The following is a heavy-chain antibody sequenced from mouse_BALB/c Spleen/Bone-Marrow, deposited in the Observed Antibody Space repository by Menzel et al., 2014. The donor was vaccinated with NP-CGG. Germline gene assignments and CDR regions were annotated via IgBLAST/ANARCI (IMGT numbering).Heavy chain of an antibody. CDR1: GFTLSNHW. D-gene: IGHD2-10*02. J-gene: IGHJ2*01. CDR2: IRLKSNNYAT. CDR3: TRRGYGNDY. V-gene: IGHV6-6*02. Sequence: EVQGVESGGGLVQPGGSMKLSCVASGFTLSNHWMNWVRQSPEKGLEWVAEIRLKSNNYATHYAESVKGRFTISRDDSKSSVYLQMNNLRAEDTGIYYCTRRGYGNDYWGQGTTLTVSS.